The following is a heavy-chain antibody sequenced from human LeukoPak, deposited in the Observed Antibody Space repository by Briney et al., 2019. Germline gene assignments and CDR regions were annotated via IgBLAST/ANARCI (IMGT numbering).Heavy chain of an antibody. CDR1: GYTFTSYG. CDR3: ARDPMLRYYYGSGSYDHLDY. Sequence: ASVKVSCKASGYTFTSYGISWVRQAPGQGLEWMGWISAYNGNTNYAQKLQGRVIMTTDTSTSTAYMELRSLRSDDTAVYYCARDPMLRYYYGSGSYDHLDYWGQGTLVTVSS. V-gene: IGHV1-18*01. D-gene: IGHD3-10*01. J-gene: IGHJ4*02. CDR2: ISAYNGNT.